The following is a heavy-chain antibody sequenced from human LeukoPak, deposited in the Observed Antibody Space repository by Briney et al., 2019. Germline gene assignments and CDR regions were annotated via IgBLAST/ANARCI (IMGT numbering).Heavy chain of an antibody. CDR2: IIPSFGTA. V-gene: IGHV1-69*13. CDR1: GGTFSSYA. J-gene: IGHJ5*02. D-gene: IGHD3-3*01. Sequence: ASVTVSFKASGGTFSSYAISCVRQAPGQGLEWMVGIIPSFGTANYAQKFQGRVTINADESTSTAYMELSSLRSEDTAVYYCALVLRFLEWLSNGGAWFDPWGQGTLVTVSS. CDR3: ALVLRFLEWLSNGGAWFDP.